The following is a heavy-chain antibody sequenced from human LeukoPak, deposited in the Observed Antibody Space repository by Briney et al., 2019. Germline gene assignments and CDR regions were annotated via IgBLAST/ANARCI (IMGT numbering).Heavy chain of an antibody. CDR2: ITSSGSAI. CDR1: GFTFSSYE. Sequence: VGSLRLSCAPSGFTFSSYEMNWVRQAPGKGVEWVSYITSSGSAIYYADSVKGRFTISRDNAKNLLYLQMSSLRAEDTAVYYCASEGYGGNSDAFDIWGQGTMVTVS. V-gene: IGHV3-48*03. D-gene: IGHD4-23*01. J-gene: IGHJ3*02. CDR3: ASEGYGGNSDAFDI.